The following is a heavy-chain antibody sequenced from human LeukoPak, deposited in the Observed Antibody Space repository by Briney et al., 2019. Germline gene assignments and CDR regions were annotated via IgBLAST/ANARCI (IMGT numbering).Heavy chain of an antibody. V-gene: IGHV3-23*01. CDR2: IGVSGDST. CDR1: GFTFNNYA. D-gene: IGHD6-13*01. Sequence: GGSLRLSCAASGFTFNNYAMSWVRQAPGKGLEWVSTIGVSGDSTYYADSVKGRFTISRDNSKNTLYLQMNSLRAEDTAVYYCARILSSSHAFDIWGQGTMVTVSS. J-gene: IGHJ3*02. CDR3: ARILSSSHAFDI.